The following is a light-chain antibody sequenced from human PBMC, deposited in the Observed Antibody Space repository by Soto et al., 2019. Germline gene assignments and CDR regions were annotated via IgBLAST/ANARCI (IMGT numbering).Light chain of an antibody. V-gene: IGKV1-5*01. Sequence: DIQMTQSPSSLSASVGDRGTITCGASQSITTYLHWYQQKPGKAPNLLIYAASNLQSGAPSRFSGSGSGTEFTLTISSLQPNDFATYYCQQYNSDSPWTFGQGTMVDVK. CDR3: QQYNSDSPWT. CDR1: QSITTY. J-gene: IGKJ1*01. CDR2: AAS.